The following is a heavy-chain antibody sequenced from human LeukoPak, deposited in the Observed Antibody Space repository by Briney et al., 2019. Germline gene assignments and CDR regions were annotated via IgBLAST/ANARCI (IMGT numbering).Heavy chain of an antibody. CDR2: IRDDGSSK. V-gene: IGHV3-30*02. CDR1: GFTFSTSG. J-gene: IGHJ4*02. CDR3: AKGRTFCFDY. D-gene: IGHD3-3*01. Sequence: GGSLRLSCAASGFTFSTSGMNWVRQAPGKGLEWVASIRDDGSSKYYADSVKGRFTISRDNSKDTLYLQMNSLRAEDTAVYYCAKGRTFCFDYWGQGTLVTVSS.